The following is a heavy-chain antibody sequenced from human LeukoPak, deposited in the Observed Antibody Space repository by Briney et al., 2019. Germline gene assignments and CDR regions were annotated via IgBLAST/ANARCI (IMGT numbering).Heavy chain of an antibody. Sequence: GGSLKLSCAASGFTFSGSAMHWVRQASGKGLEWVGRIRSKANSYATAYAASAKGRFTISRDDSKNTAYLQMNSLKTEDTAVYYCTSPSYYYDSSGRPRYFDYWGQGTLVTVSS. D-gene: IGHD3-22*01. CDR1: GFTFSGSA. J-gene: IGHJ4*02. CDR2: IRSKANSYAT. V-gene: IGHV3-73*01. CDR3: TSPSYYYDSSGRPRYFDY.